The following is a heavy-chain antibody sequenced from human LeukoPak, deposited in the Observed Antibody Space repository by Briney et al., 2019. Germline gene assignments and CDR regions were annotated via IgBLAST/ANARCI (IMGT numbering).Heavy chain of an antibody. CDR1: GYTFTSYY. V-gene: IGHV1-46*01. Sequence: ASVKVPCKASGYTFTSYYMHWVRQAPGQGLEWMGIINPSGGSTSYAQKFQGRVTMTRDTSTSTVYMELSSLRSEDTAVYYCARVGDYIYYYYGMDVWGQGTTVTVSS. CDR3: ARVGDYIYYYYGMDV. J-gene: IGHJ6*02. CDR2: INPSGGST. D-gene: IGHD4-17*01.